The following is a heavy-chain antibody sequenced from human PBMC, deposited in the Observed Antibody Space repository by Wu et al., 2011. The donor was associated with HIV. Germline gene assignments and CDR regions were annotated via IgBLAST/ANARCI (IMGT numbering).Heavy chain of an antibody. D-gene: IGHD2-2*01. J-gene: IGHJ6*03. CDR1: GGTFSNYA. CDR3: AREGVLPAPIPHYMDV. CDR2: IIPIFGTA. Sequence: QVQLVQSGAEVKKPGSSVKVSCKASGGTFSNYAISWVRQAPGQGLEWMGGIIPIFGTANYAQKFQGRVTITADKSTSTAYMELSSLRSEDTAVYYCAREGVLPAPIPHYMDVVGEGTGGHRLL. V-gene: IGHV1-69*14.